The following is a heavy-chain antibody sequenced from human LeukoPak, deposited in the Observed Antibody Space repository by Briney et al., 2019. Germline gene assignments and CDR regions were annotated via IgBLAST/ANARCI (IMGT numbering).Heavy chain of an antibody. CDR3: ARAGIAARRSLGY. J-gene: IGHJ4*02. CDR1: GFTFSSYS. CDR2: ISSSSSTI. V-gene: IGHV3-48*04. D-gene: IGHD6-6*01. Sequence: GGSLRLSCAASGFTFSSYSMNWVRQAPGKGLEWVSYISSSSSTIYYADSVKGRFTISRDNAKNSLYLQMNSLRAEDTAVYYCARAGIAARRSLGYWGQGTLVTVSS.